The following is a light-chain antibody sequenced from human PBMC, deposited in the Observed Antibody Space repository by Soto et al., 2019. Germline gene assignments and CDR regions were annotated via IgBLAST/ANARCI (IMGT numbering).Light chain of an antibody. V-gene: IGKV1-27*01. CDR3: QKYSSVPV. Sequence: DIPMTQSPTSLSASVGDRVTITCRASQGIRNFVAWYQQKPGKAPKLLIYAESTLQSGVPSRFSGSGSGTDFTLTINSLQPEDVATYSCQKYSSVPVFGPGTKVEIK. CDR1: QGIRNF. J-gene: IGKJ3*01. CDR2: AES.